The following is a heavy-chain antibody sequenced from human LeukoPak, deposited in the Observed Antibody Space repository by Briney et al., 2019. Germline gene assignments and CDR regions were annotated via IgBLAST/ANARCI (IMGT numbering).Heavy chain of an antibody. V-gene: IGHV3-48*03. D-gene: IGHD3-10*01. J-gene: IGHJ4*02. Sequence: GGALRLSCAASGFTFSSYEMNWVRLAPGKGLEWVSYIISSGSTIYYADSVNGRFTISRDNAKNSLYLQMNSLRAEDTAVYYCAVVRGVILVYWGQGTLVTVSS. CDR1: GFTFSSYE. CDR3: AVVRGVILVY. CDR2: IISSGSTI.